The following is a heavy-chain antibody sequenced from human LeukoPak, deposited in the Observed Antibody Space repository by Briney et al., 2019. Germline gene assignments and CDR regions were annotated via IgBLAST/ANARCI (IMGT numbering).Heavy chain of an antibody. J-gene: IGHJ6*03. CDR1: GFKFDDYG. Sequence: GGSLRLSCEASGFKFDDYGMSWVRHVPGKGLEWVSGTNWDGASAGYADSVKGRFTISRDNVKNSLYLQMNSLRVEDTALYFCGRVYCSTTSGYDYYDSYMDAWGKGTTVPVS. V-gene: IGHV3-20*04. D-gene: IGHD2-2*01. CDR3: GRVYCSTTSGYDYYDSYMDA. CDR2: TNWDGASA.